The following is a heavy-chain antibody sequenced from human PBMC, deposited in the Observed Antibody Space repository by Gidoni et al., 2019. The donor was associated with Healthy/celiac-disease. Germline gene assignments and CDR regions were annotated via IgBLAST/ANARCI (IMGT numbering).Heavy chain of an antibody. CDR1: GGSIRSGGYS. CDR2: IYHSGST. Sequence: QLQLQESGSGLVKPSQTLSLTCAVSGGSIRSGGYSWSWIRQPPGKGLEWIGYIYHSGSTYYNPSRKSRVNISVDRSKNQFSLKLSSVTAADTAVYYCAREGTSGSYFFDYWGQGTLVTVSS. J-gene: IGHJ4*02. V-gene: IGHV4-30-2*01. D-gene: IGHD3-10*01. CDR3: AREGTSGSYFFDY.